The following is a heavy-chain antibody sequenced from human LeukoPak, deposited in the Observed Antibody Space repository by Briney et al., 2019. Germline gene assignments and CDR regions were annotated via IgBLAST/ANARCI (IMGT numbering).Heavy chain of an antibody. CDR3: AKDSRDFRYAFDI. Sequence: GGSLRLSCAASGFTFSSYSMNWVRQAPGKGLEWVSAISGSGGSTYYADSVKGRFTISRDNSKNTLYLQMNSLRAEDTAVYYCAKDSRDFRYAFDIWGQGTTVTVSS. CDR1: GFTFSSYS. J-gene: IGHJ3*02. V-gene: IGHV3-23*01. CDR2: ISGSGGST. D-gene: IGHD3-3*01.